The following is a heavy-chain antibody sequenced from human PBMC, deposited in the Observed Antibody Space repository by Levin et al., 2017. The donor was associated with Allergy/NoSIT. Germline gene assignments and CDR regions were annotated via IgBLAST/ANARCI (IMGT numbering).Heavy chain of an antibody. CDR3: ASTSRDGYNLGWDYYYGMDV. Sequence: SETLSLTCTVSGGSISSGDYYWSWIRQPPGKGLEWIGYIYYSGSTYYNPSLKSRVTISVDTSKNQFSLKLSSVTAADTAVYYCASTSRDGYNLGWDYYYGMDVWGQGTTVTVSS. V-gene: IGHV4-30-4*01. J-gene: IGHJ6*02. CDR2: IYYSGST. CDR1: GGSISSGDYY. D-gene: IGHD5-24*01.